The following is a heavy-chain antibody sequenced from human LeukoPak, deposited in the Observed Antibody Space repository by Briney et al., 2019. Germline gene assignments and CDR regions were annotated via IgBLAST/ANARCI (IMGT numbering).Heavy chain of an antibody. CDR2: IKSKTDGGTT. V-gene: IGHV3-15*01. Sequence: GGSLRLSWAASGFTFSNAWMSWVRQAPEKGLEWVGRIKSKTDGGTTDYAAPVKGRFTISRDDSKNTLYLQMNSLKTEDTAVYYCTTSDYYYYYGMDVWGKGTTVTVSS. J-gene: IGHJ6*04. CDR1: GFTFSNAW. CDR3: TTSDYYYYYGMDV.